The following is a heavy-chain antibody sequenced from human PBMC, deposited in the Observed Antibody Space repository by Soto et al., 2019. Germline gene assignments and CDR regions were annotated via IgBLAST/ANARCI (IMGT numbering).Heavy chain of an antibody. CDR1: GFTFSSYW. D-gene: IGHD6-13*01. Sequence: VQLVESGGGVVQPGRSLRLSCAASGFTFSSYWMHWVRQAPGKGLVWVSRINSDGSSTSYADSVKGRFTISRDNAKNTLYLQMNSLRAEDTAVYYCARVPRTRAAGTTWGWFDPWGQGTLVTVSS. V-gene: IGHV3-74*02. CDR3: ARVPRTRAAGTTWGWFDP. CDR2: INSDGSST. J-gene: IGHJ5*02.